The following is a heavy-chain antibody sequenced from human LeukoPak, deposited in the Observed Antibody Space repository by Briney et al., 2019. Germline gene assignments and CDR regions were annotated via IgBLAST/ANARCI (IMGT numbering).Heavy chain of an antibody. CDR3: AREGNGLLSKDLDY. D-gene: IGHD2-15*01. Sequence: ASVKVSCKGSGYTFTDYYLHWVRQAPGQGLEWVGYINPRDGGTSSPPNLRGRVTMTTDASSSTVYMELSWLTSDDTAIYYCAREGNGLLSKDLDYWGQGTLVTVSS. CDR2: INPRDGGT. J-gene: IGHJ4*02. CDR1: GYTFTDYY. V-gene: IGHV1-2*02.